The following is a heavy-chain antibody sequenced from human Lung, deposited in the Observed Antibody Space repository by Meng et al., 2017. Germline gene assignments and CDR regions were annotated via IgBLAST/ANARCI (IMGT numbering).Heavy chain of an antibody. CDR2: INHSGST. CDR1: GGSFSDYY. CDR3: ARGPTTMAHDFDY. Sequence: QVLLPQLGAGMFNPSETLSLTCVVSGGSFSDYYWSWIRQPPGKGLEWIGEINHSGSTNYNPSLESRATISVDTSQNNLSLKLSSVTAADSAVYYCARGPTTMAHDFDYWGQGTLVTVSS. D-gene: IGHD4-11*01. J-gene: IGHJ4*02. V-gene: IGHV4-34*01.